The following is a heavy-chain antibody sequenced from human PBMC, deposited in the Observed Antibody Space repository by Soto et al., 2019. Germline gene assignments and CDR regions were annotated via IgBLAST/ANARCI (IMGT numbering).Heavy chain of an antibody. J-gene: IGHJ6*02. CDR1: GFTFSSYA. V-gene: IGHV3-23*01. Sequence: PGGSLRLCCAASGFTFSSYAMSWVRQAPGKGLEWVSAISGSGGSTYYADSVKGRFTISRDNSKNTLYLQMNSLRAEDTAVYYCAKIGGYCSGGSCYVYGPYELYYYYGMDVWGQGTTVTVSS. CDR2: ISGSGGST. CDR3: AKIGGYCSGGSCYVYGPYELYYYYGMDV. D-gene: IGHD2-15*01.